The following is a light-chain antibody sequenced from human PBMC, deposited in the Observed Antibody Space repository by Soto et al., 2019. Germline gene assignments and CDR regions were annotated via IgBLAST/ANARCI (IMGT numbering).Light chain of an antibody. CDR1: SSDIGSYHL. CDR3: SSYTGSNNLGV. Sequence: QSALTQPASVSGSPRQSITISCTGTSSDIGSYHLVSWYQQHPGKAPKLIIYEGSKRPSGVSNRFSGSKSGNTASLTISGLQTEDEADYYCSSYTGSNNLGVFGGGTKLTVL. J-gene: IGLJ3*02. CDR2: EGS. V-gene: IGLV2-14*02.